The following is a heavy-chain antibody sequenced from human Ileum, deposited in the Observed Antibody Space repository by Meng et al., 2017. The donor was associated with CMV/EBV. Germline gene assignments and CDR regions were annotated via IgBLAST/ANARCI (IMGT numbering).Heavy chain of an antibody. D-gene: IGHD5-18*01. V-gene: IGHV3-48*03. Sequence: GGSLRLSCAASGFGFSSFEMNWVRQAPEKGLEWVSYISGSGLTTYYADSVKGRFTISRDNAKNSLYLQMNSLRAEDTAVYYCASYTWIQLSIWGPGTLVTVSS. CDR3: ASYTWIQLSI. CDR2: ISGSGLTT. J-gene: IGHJ4*02. CDR1: GFGFSSFE.